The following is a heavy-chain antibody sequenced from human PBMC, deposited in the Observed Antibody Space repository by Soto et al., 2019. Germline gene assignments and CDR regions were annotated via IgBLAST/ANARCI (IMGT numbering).Heavy chain of an antibody. J-gene: IGHJ4*02. D-gene: IGHD3-16*01. CDR3: ARHVESTITSYGYFDEIDY. V-gene: IGHV4-39*01. CDR2: MHNTGSA. CDR1: GASISSSDYC. Sequence: PSETLSLTCTVSGASISSSDYCWAWIRQSPGKGLEWLGTMHNTGSAYYNASLKSRVTISRDTSKNQFSLRLTSVTAADTAIYYCARHVESTITSYGYFDEIDYWGQGILVTVSS.